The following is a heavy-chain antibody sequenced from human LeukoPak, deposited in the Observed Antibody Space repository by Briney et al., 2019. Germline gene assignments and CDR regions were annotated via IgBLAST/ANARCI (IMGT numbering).Heavy chain of an antibody. CDR1: GYTFTGYY. CDR3: ARDDAAAAGSYFDY. Sequence: ASVKVSCKASGYTFTGYYIHWVRQAPGQGLEWMGWINPNRGGTNYAQKFQGRVTMTRDTSVSTAYMDLSGLRSDDTAVYYCARDDAAAAGSYFDYWGQGTLVTVSS. D-gene: IGHD6-13*01. J-gene: IGHJ4*02. CDR2: INPNRGGT. V-gene: IGHV1-2*02.